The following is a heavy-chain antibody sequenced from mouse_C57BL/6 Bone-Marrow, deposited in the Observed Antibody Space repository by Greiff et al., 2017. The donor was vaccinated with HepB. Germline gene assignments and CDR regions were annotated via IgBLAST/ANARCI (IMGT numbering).Heavy chain of an antibody. CDR1: GYTFTSYG. D-gene: IGHD1-1*01. V-gene: IGHV1-81*01. J-gene: IGHJ3*01. CDR2: IYPRSGNT. Sequence: VQLQQSGAELARPGASVKLSCKASGYTFTSYGISWVKQRTGQGLEWIGEIYPRSGNTYYNEKFKGKATLTADKSSSTAYMEIRSLTSEDSAVYFCARPNHYYYGSSYGAWFAYWGKGTLVTVSA. CDR3: ARPNHYYYGSSYGAWFAY.